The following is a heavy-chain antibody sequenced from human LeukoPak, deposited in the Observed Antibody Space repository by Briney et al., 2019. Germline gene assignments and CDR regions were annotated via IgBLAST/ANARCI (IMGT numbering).Heavy chain of an antibody. J-gene: IGHJ4*02. Sequence: GGSLRLSCTASGFTFGDYAMSWFRQAPGKGLEWVGFIRSKAYGGTTEYAASVKGRFTISRDDSKSIAYLQMNSLKTEDTAVYYCTRAGMGAIPKPLDYWGQGTLVTVSS. CDR1: GFTFGDYA. CDR3: TRAGMGAIPKPLDY. V-gene: IGHV3-49*03. CDR2: IRSKAYGGTT. D-gene: IGHD1-26*01.